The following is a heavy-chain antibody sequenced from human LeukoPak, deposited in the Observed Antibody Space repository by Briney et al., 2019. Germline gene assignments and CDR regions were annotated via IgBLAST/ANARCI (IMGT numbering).Heavy chain of an antibody. Sequence: GGSLRLSCAASGFTFSSYAMSWVRQAPGKGLEWVSAISGSGGSTYYADSVKGRFTISRDNSKNTLYLQMNSLRAEDTAVYYCARFQKWGGTYYFDYWGQGTLVTVSS. V-gene: IGHV3-23*01. CDR1: GFTFSSYA. CDR2: ISGSGGST. D-gene: IGHD3-16*01. CDR3: ARFQKWGGTYYFDY. J-gene: IGHJ4*02.